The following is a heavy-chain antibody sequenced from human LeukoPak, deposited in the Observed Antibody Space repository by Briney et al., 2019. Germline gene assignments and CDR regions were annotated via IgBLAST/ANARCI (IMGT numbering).Heavy chain of an antibody. CDR2: INPSGGST. V-gene: IGHV1-46*01. D-gene: IGHD6-13*01. CDR3: ARPPGSIAAAGHTALDI. CDR1: GYTFTSYY. Sequence: ASVKVSCKASGYTFTSYYMHWVRQAPGQGLVWMRIINPSGGSTSYAQKFQGRVTMTRDTSTSTVYMELSSLRSEDTAVYYCARPPGSIAAAGHTALDIWGQGTMVTVSS. J-gene: IGHJ3*02.